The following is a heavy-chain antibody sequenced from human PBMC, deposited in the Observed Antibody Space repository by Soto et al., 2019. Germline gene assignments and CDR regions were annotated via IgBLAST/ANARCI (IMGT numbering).Heavy chain of an antibody. V-gene: IGHV3-30*18. Sequence: GQLVESGGGVVQPGRSLRLSCAASGFTFSDYAMHWVRQAPGKGLEWVAVGSHDGRNTHYADSVKGRFTISRDSSKNTVSLEMTSLRAEDTAVYYCAKGGRQWLVTSDFNYWGQGALVTVSS. J-gene: IGHJ4*02. CDR1: GFTFSDYA. CDR2: GSHDGRNT. D-gene: IGHD6-19*01. CDR3: AKGGRQWLVTSDFNY.